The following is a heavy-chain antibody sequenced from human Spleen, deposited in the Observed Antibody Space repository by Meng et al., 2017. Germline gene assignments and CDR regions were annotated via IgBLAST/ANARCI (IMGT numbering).Heavy chain of an antibody. CDR2: IYHSGST. V-gene: IGHV4-38-2*01. CDR3: ARLDSSGWYLGDY. CDR1: GYSISSGYY. J-gene: IGHJ4*02. D-gene: IGHD6-19*01. Sequence: SETLSLTCAVSGYSISSGYYWGWIRQPPGKGLEWIGSIYHSGSTYYNPSLKSRVTISVDTSKNQFSLKLSSVTAADTAVYYCARLDSSGWYLGDYWGQGTLVTVSS.